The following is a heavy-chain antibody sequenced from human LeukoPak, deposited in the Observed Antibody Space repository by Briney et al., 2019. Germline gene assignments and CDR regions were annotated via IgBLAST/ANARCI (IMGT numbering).Heavy chain of an antibody. Sequence: PGRSLRLSCAASGFTFDDYAMHWVRQAPGKGLEWVSGISWKSGSIGYADSVKGRFTISRDNAKNSLYLQMNSLRAEDTAVYYCAKDQRAMVLWDYGMDVWGQGTTVTVSS. CDR1: GFTFDDYA. V-gene: IGHV3-9*01. J-gene: IGHJ6*02. CDR3: AKDQRAMVLWDYGMDV. D-gene: IGHD5-18*01. CDR2: ISWKSGSI.